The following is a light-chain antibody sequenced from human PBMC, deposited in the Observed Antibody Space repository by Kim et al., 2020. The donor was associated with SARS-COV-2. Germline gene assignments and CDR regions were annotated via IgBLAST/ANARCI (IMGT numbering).Light chain of an antibody. V-gene: IGLV3-1*01. CDR3: QAWDSSTPYV. CDR1: KLGDKY. Sequence: SPGRTASIACTGDKLGDKYICWYQQKPGQSPVLVIYQDTKRPSGNPGRFSGSNSGNTATLTISGTQAMGEADYYCQAWDSSTPYVFGTGTKVTVL. CDR2: QDT. J-gene: IGLJ1*01.